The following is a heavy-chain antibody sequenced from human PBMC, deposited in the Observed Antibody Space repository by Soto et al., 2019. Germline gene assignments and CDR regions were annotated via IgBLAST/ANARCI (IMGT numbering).Heavy chain of an antibody. Sequence: GGSLRLSCAASGFTFSSYGMHWVRQAPGKGLEWVAVISYDGSNKYYADSGKGRFTISRDNSKNTLYLQMNSLRAEDTAVYYCAPVVVTDIHAFDIWGQGTMVTVSS. CDR1: GFTFSSYG. D-gene: IGHD2-21*02. CDR3: APVVVTDIHAFDI. V-gene: IGHV3-30*03. J-gene: IGHJ3*02. CDR2: ISYDGSNK.